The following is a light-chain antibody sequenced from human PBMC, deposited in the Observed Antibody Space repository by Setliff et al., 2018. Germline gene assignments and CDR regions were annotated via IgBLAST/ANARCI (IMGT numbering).Light chain of an antibody. V-gene: IGLV2-11*01. J-gene: IGLJ1*01. Sequence: QSALTQPPSASGSPGQSVTISCTGTSSDVGGYNYVSWYQQHPGKAPKFMIYDVSKRPSGVPDRFSGSKSGNTASLTISGLQAEDEADYYCCSYAGSYTSLYVFGTGTKAPS. CDR1: SSDVGGYNY. CDR3: CSYAGSYTSLYV. CDR2: DVS.